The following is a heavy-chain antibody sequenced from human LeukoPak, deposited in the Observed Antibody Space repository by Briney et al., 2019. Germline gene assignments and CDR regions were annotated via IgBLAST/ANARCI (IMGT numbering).Heavy chain of an antibody. J-gene: IGHJ6*03. CDR1: GFTFSDYY. D-gene: IGHD6-13*01. V-gene: IGHV3-11*04. CDR3: ARFRQQLELYYYYYYMDV. CDR2: ISSSGSTI. Sequence: GGFLRLSCAASGFTFSDYYMSWIRQAPGKGLEWVSYISSSGSTIYYADSVKGRFTISRDNAKNSLYLQMNSLRAEDTAVYYCARFRQQLELYYYYYYMDVWGKGTTVTVSS.